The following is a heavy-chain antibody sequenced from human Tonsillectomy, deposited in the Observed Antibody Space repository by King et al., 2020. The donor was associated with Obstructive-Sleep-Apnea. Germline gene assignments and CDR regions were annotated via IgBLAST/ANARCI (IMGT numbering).Heavy chain of an antibody. V-gene: IGHV4-30-4*01. D-gene: IGHD5-18*01. J-gene: IGHJ3*02. Sequence: VQLQESGPGLVKPSQTLSLTCTVSGDSISTGDYFWRWIRQPPGKGLEWIGYIFYSGSTYYNPSLKSRLTISIDTPKNQFSLRLTSVTAADTAVYYCARDLGPNVDTTIIGAFDIWGQGTRVTVSS. CDR3: ARDLGPNVDTTIIGAFDI. CDR1: GDSISTGDYF. CDR2: IFYSGST.